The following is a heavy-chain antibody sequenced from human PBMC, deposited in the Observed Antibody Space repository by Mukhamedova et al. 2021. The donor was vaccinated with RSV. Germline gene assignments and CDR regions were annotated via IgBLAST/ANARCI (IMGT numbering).Heavy chain of an antibody. V-gene: IGHV3-23*01. CDR2: IGGTVEST. CDR3: AHRIVGAGPFDY. J-gene: IGHJ4*02. D-gene: IGHD1-26*01. Sequence: QAPGKGLEWVSSIGGTVESTYYADSVKGRFAISRDNSNYTLFLQMNNLGAEDTAVYYCAHRIVGAGPFDYWGQGTQVTVSS.